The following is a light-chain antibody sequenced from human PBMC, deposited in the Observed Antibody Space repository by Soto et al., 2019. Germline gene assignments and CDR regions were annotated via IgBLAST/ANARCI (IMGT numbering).Light chain of an antibody. J-gene: IGKJ4*01. CDR3: QQYNSSLT. CDR2: DSS. Sequence: DIQMTQSPSTLSASVGDRVTITCRASQSISSWLAWYQQKPGKAPKLLIYDSSSLESGVPSRFSGSGSGTEFTLTIRSLQPDDFATYYCQQYNSSLTFGGGTKVEIK. V-gene: IGKV1-5*01. CDR1: QSISSW.